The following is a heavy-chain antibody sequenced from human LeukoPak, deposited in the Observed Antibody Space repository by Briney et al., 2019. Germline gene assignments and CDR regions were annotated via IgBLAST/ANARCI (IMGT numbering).Heavy chain of an antibody. CDR1: GFTFSSYS. J-gene: IGHJ3*02. D-gene: IGHD3-10*01. CDR2: ISSSSSTI. Sequence: GGSLRLSCAASGFTFSSYSMNWVRQAPGKGLEWVSYISSSSSTIYYADSVKGRFTISRDNAKNSLYLHMNSLRAEDTAVYYCARELLNNDAFDIWGQGTMVTVSS. V-gene: IGHV3-48*01. CDR3: ARELLNNDAFDI.